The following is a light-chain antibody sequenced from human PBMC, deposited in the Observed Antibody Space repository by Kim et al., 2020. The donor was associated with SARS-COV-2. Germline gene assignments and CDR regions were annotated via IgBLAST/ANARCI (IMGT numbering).Light chain of an antibody. CDR3: QQYKSYPWT. Sequence: ASVGERVTIPCRASQSISSWLAWYQQKPGKAPKVLIYKASSLESGVPSRFSGSGSGTEFTLTISSLQPDDFTTYYCQQYKSYPWTFGQGTKVEIK. V-gene: IGKV1-5*03. CDR1: QSISSW. J-gene: IGKJ1*01. CDR2: KAS.